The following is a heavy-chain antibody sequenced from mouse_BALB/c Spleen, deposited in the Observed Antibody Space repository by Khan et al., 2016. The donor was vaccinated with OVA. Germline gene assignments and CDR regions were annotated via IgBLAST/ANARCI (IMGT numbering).Heavy chain of an antibody. V-gene: IGHV1S137*01. D-gene: IGHD2-3*01. CDR2: ISSYSGNT. CDR1: GYTFTDYA. CDR3: TRPAYDGYYDY. J-gene: IGHJ2*01. Sequence: QVQLQQSGPALVRPGVSVKISCKGSGYTFTDYAMHWVKQSHAKSLEWIGLISSYSGNTNYNQKFKGKATMTVDKSSSTAYMELARLTSEDSAIYYGTRPAYDGYYDYWGQGTTLTVSS.